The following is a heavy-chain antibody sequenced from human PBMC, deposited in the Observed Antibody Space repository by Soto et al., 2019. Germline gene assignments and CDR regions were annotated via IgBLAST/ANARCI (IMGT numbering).Heavy chain of an antibody. CDR2: IKSNSDGGSA. V-gene: IGHV3-15*01. Sequence: EVQLVESGGGLVKPGGSLRLSCGASGFTFTAAWMSWVRQAPGKGLEWVGRIKSNSDGGSADYAAPVKGRFTISRDDSKNTLYLQMNSLKTEDTAVYYCTTGSIFGVTTYREDYWGQGTLVIVSS. D-gene: IGHD3-3*01. J-gene: IGHJ4*02. CDR3: TTGSIFGVTTYREDY. CDR1: GFTFTAAW.